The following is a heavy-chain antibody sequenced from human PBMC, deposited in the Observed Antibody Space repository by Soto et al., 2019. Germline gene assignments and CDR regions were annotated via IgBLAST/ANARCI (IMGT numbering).Heavy chain of an antibody. CDR2: IRSKAYGGTT. Sequence: GGSLRLSCTASGFTFGDYAMSWFRQAPGKGLEWVGFIRSKAYGGTTEYAASVKGRFTISRDDSKSIAYLQMNSLKTEDTAVYYCTRDRVVWGNDGHYYLDYWGQGTLVTVSS. J-gene: IGHJ4*02. D-gene: IGHD1-1*01. CDR1: GFTFGDYA. V-gene: IGHV3-49*03. CDR3: TRDRVVWGNDGHYYLDY.